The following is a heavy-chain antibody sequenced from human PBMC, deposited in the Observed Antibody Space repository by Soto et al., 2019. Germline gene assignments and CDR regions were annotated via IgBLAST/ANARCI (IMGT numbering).Heavy chain of an antibody. CDR1: GYTFSSYH. CDR2: ISAYNGNT. J-gene: IGHJ4*02. Sequence: QIQLVQSGAEVKKPGASVKVSCKASGYTFSSYHITWVRQAPGQGLEWMGWISAYNGNTNYAQNLQGRVTMTTDPSTSTAYMALRSRRSDDTAVYYCARDLPPVDSWGQGTLVTVPS. V-gene: IGHV1-18*01. CDR3: ARDLPPVDS.